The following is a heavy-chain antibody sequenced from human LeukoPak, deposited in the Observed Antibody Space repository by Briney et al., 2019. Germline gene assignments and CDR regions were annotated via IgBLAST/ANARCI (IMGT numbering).Heavy chain of an antibody. CDR1: GGTFSSYA. Sequence: SVKVSCKASGGTFSSYAISWVRQAPGQGLEWTGGIIPIFGTANYAQKFQGRVTITADESTSTAYMELSSLRSEDTAVYYCALSIVVVPAAIVDLTWYFDLWGRGTLVTVSS. CDR3: ALSIVVVPAAIVDLTWYFDL. CDR2: IIPIFGTA. J-gene: IGHJ2*01. V-gene: IGHV1-69*13. D-gene: IGHD2-2*02.